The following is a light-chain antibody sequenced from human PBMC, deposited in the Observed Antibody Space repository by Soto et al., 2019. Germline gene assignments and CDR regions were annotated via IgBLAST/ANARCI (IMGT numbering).Light chain of an antibody. J-gene: IGLJ1*01. CDR1: SGHSSYA. CDR2: VNSDGSH. Sequence: QLVLTQSPSASASLGASVKLTCTLSSGHSSYAIAWHQQQPEKGPRFLMRVNSDGSHTRGDGIPDRFSGSSSGAERYLTISSLQSEDEADYYCQTWGADVPYVFGTGTKLTV. V-gene: IGLV4-69*01. CDR3: QTWGADVPYV.